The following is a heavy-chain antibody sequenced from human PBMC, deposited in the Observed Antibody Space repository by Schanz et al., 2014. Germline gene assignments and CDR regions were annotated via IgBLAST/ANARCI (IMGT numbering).Heavy chain of an antibody. Sequence: EVQLVESGGGLVQPGGSLRLSCAASGFSVSSNFMTWVRQAPGKGLEWVSLIYSGGDTNYAGSVKGRFTTSRDNSKNMMYLQMNSLRAEDTAVYYCVKDLQRELLRDDHYYGMDVWGQGTTVTVSS. J-gene: IGHJ6*02. CDR2: IYSGGDT. CDR3: VKDLQRELLRDDHYYGMDV. D-gene: IGHD1-26*01. V-gene: IGHV3-66*01. CDR1: GFSVSSNF.